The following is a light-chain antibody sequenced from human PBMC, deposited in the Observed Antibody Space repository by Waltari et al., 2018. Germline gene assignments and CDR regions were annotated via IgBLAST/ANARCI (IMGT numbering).Light chain of an antibody. CDR1: TLGAKY. V-gene: IGLV3-1*01. CDR3: HVWDSSTVV. CDR2: QDK. J-gene: IGLJ3*02. Sequence: SYELSQPPSVSVSPGQTASITCPGATLGAKYAYWYQHKAGPSPVLVIYQDKKRPSGIPERFSGSNSGDTATLTISGTQAMDEADYYCHVWDSSTVVFGGGTKLTVL.